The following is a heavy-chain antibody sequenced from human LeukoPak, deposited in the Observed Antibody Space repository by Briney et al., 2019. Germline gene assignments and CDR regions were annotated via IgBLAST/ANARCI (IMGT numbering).Heavy chain of an antibody. J-gene: IGHJ4*02. CDR1: GFTFNSYG. CDR3: TKAKGQSWLFSHY. V-gene: IGHV3-30*02. D-gene: IGHD3-22*01. CDR2: IQYDGGNK. Sequence: PGGSLRLSCAASGFTFNSYGMNWVRQAPGKGLEWVAFIQYDGGNKHYADSVKGRFTISRDNSKSTVYLQMNDLRGEDTAVYYCTKAKGQSWLFSHYWGRGTLVTVSS.